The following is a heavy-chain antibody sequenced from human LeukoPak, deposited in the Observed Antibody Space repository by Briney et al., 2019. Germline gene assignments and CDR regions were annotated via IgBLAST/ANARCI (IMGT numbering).Heavy chain of an antibody. CDR1: GYTFTSYY. J-gene: IGHJ3*02. CDR2: INPSGGST. V-gene: IGHV1-46*01. D-gene: IGHD4-23*01. CDR3: ARDGYGGNPGGI. Sequence: DSVKVSCKASGYTFTSYYMHWVRQAPGQGLELMGIINPSGGSTSYAQKFQGRVTMTRDTSASTVYMELSSLRSEDTAVYYCARDGYGGNPGGIWGQGTMVTVSS.